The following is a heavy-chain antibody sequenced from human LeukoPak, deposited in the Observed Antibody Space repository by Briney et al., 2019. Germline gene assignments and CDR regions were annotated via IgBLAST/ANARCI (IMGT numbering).Heavy chain of an antibody. Sequence: PSETLSLTCTVSGGSISSYYWSWIRQPPGKGLEWIGYIYYSGSTNYNPSLKSRVTISVDTSKNQFSLKLSSVTAADTAVYYCARDRSGRDYWGQGTLVTVSS. J-gene: IGHJ4*02. CDR1: GGSISSYY. CDR3: ARDRSGRDY. CDR2: IYYSGST. V-gene: IGHV4-59*01.